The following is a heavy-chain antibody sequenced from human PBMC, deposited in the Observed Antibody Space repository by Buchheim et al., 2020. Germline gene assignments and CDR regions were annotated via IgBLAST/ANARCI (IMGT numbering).Heavy chain of an antibody. CDR2: INPGGGCT. V-gene: IGHV1-46*01. J-gene: IGHJ4*02. Sequence: QVQLVQSGAEVKKPGASVKVSCKASGYSFTGYYVHWVRQAPGQGLEWMGLINPGGGCTISPPTFQGRVTMTRDTSPTPVYMELSSLRSEDTAVFYCARLSYNSFDSWGQGTL. CDR1: GYSFTGYY. CDR3: ARLSYNSFDS. D-gene: IGHD1-1*01.